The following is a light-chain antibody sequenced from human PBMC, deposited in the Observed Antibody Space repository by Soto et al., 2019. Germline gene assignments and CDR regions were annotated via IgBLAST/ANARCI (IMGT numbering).Light chain of an antibody. V-gene: IGLV2-23*01. CDR1: SSDVGSYNL. CDR3: CSYAGGSTLV. Sequence: QSALTQPASVSGSPGQSITISCTGTSSDVGSYNLVSWYQQHPGKAPKLVIYGGDKWPSGVSNRFSGSKSGNTASLTISGLQAEDEADYYCCSYAGGSTLVFGGGTKLTVL. CDR2: GGD. J-gene: IGLJ2*01.